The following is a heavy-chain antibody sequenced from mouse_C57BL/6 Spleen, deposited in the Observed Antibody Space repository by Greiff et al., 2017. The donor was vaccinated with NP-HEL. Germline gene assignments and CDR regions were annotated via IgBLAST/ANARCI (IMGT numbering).Heavy chain of an antibody. V-gene: IGHV14-3*01. Sequence: VHVKQSVAELVRPGASVKLSCTASGFNIKNTYMHWVKQRPEQGLEWIGRIDPANGNTKYAPKFQGKATITADTSSNTAYLQLSSLTSEDTAIYYCARSYDEYYYAMDYWGQGTSVTVSS. D-gene: IGHD2-3*01. CDR3: ARSYDEYYYAMDY. J-gene: IGHJ4*01. CDR1: GFNIKNTY. CDR2: IDPANGNT.